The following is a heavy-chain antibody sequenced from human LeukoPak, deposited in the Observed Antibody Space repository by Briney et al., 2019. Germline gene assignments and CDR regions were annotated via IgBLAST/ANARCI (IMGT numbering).Heavy chain of an antibody. J-gene: IGHJ4*02. CDR1: GFTFSSYS. V-gene: IGHV3-21*01. Sequence: GGSLRLSCAASGFTFSSYSMNWVRQAPGKGLEWVSSISSSSSYIYYADSVKGRFTISRDNAKNSMYLQMNSLRAEDTAVYYCTRDPGRCTSTSCYPDYWGQGTLVTVSS. CDR3: TRDPGRCTSTSCYPDY. CDR2: ISSSSSYI. D-gene: IGHD2-2*01.